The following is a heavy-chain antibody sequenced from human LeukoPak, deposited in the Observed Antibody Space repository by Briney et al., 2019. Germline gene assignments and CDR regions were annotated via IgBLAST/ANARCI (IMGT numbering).Heavy chain of an antibody. CDR1: GGSIGATNYY. D-gene: IGHD3/OR15-3a*01. CDR3: SRRSLDWLAHDY. CDR2: IFSGST. Sequence: KPSETLSLTCTVSGGSIGATNYYWGWFRQPPGKGLEWIGSIFSGSTFYNPSFQSRITISVDTSKNQFSLKLGSVTAADTAVYYCSRRSLDWLAHDYWGRGSLVTASS. V-gene: IGHV4-39*01. J-gene: IGHJ4*02.